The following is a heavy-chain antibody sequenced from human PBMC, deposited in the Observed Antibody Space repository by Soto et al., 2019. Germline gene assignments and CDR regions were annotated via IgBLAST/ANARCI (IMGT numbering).Heavy chain of an antibody. CDR2: INLVNGKQ. CDR1: GDTFTTYA. V-gene: IGHV1-3*01. J-gene: IGHJ4*02. CDR3: ARAIGITIDY. D-gene: IGHD3-10*01. Sequence: QVQVVQSGAEVKKPGASVKVSCKASGDTFTTYAVHWVRQAPGQRLAGMGWINLVNGKQKYSQKLQGRVTIAADTSASTAYLELSSLTSEDTAVYYCARAIGITIDYWGQGTLVTVSS.